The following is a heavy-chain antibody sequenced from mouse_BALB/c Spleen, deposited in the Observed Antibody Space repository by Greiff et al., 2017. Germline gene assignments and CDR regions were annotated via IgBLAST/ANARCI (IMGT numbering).Heavy chain of an antibody. CDR2: IDPFNGGT. V-gene: IGHV1S135*01. CDR1: GYSFTSYY. Sequence: VQLQQSGPELMKPGASVKISCKASGYSFTSYYMHWVKQSHGKSLEWIGYIDPFNGGTSYNQKFKGKATLTVDKSSSTAYMHLSSLTSEDSAVYYCATYDYDGSWFAYWGQGTLVTVSA. D-gene: IGHD2-4*01. CDR3: ATYDYDGSWFAY. J-gene: IGHJ3*01.